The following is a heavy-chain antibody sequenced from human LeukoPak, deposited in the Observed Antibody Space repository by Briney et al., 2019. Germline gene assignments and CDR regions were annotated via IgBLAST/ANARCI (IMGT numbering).Heavy chain of an antibody. Sequence: SETLCLTCTVSGDSISSSSYYWGWIRQPPGKGLEWIGNIYYSGSTYYNPSLRSRLTISLDTSKNQFSLTLSSVTAADTAVYYCARLQYYYDSNGYYSLYYFDYWGQGTLVTVSS. CDR3: ARLQYYYDSNGYYSLYYFDY. J-gene: IGHJ4*02. D-gene: IGHD3-22*01. CDR2: IYYSGST. V-gene: IGHV4-39*01. CDR1: GDSISSSSYY.